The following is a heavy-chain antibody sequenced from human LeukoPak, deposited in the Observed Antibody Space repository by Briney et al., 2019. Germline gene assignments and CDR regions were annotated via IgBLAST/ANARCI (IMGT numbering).Heavy chain of an antibody. CDR3: ARDDFYYYYGMVG. J-gene: IGHJ6*02. Sequence: GGSLRLSCAASGCTFSSYSRNGVRQARGKGLEGVSSISSSRSYIYYADSVKGRLTISRDNAKNALYVQMNSLRAEDTAVYYCARDDFYYYYGMVGWGRGTTVTVSS. CDR1: GCTFSSYS. V-gene: IGHV3-21*01. D-gene: IGHD2-21*02. CDR2: ISSSRSYI.